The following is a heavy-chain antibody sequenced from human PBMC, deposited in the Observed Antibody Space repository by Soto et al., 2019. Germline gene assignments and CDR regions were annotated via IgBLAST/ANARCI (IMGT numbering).Heavy chain of an antibody. CDR2: IYHSGITGST. J-gene: IGHJ5*02. CDR1: GASISSYY. D-gene: IGHD6-6*01. Sequence: SETLSLTCTVSGASISSYYWTWIRQPPGKGLEWIGYIYHSGITGSTNYNPSLKSRVTISVDTSKDQFSRILSSVTAADTAVYYCAGFSSSSLVDWFDPWGQGTLVTVSS. V-gene: IGHV4-59*01. CDR3: AGFSSSSLVDWFDP.